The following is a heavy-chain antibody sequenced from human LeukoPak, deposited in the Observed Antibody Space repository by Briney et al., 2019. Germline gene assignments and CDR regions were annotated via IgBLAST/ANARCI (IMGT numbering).Heavy chain of an antibody. CDR3: ARHGNYYGSGSYN. V-gene: IGHV4-34*01. CDR1: GGSFSGYY. CDR2: INHSGST. D-gene: IGHD3-10*01. Sequence: SETLSLTCAVYGGSFSGYYWSWIRQPPGKGLEWIGEINHSGSTNYNPSLKSRATISVDTSKNQFSLKLSSVTAADTAVYYCARHGNYYGSGSYNWGQGTLVTVSS. J-gene: IGHJ4*02.